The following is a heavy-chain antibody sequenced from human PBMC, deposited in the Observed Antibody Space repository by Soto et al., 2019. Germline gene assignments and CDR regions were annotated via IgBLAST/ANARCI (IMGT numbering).Heavy chain of an antibody. CDR1: GGTFSSYA. J-gene: IGHJ6*02. CDR3: ARDWDLVVVAATTGMDV. Sequence: GASVKVSCKASGGTFSSYAISWVRQAPGQGLEWMGGIIPIFGTANYAQKFQGRVTITADESTSTAYMELSSLRSEDTAVYYCARDWDLVVVAATTGMDVWGQGTTVTVSS. CDR2: IIPIFGTA. D-gene: IGHD2-15*01. V-gene: IGHV1-69*13.